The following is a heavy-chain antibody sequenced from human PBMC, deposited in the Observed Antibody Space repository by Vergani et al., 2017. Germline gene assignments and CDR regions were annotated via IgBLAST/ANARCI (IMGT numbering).Heavy chain of an antibody. CDR3: ARVWEHIVVVPGAGWCDP. J-gene: IGHJ5*02. V-gene: IGHV5-10-1*03. CDR1: GYSFTSYW. D-gene: IGHD2-2*01. Sequence: EVQLVQSGAEVKKPGESLRISCKGSGYSFTSYWISWVRQMPGKGLEWMGRIDPSDSYTNYSPSFQGHVTISANKSISTAYRQWSILKASDTAMYYCARVWEHIVVVPGAGWCDPWGQGTLVTVSS. CDR2: IDPSDSYT.